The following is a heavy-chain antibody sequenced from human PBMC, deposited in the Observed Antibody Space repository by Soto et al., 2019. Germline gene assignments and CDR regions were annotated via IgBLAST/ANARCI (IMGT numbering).Heavy chain of an antibody. CDR2: IWYDGSNK. J-gene: IGHJ6*02. CDR3: ARTGDSSSLLEDYYYGMDV. D-gene: IGHD6-13*01. V-gene: IGHV3-33*01. Sequence: PGGSLRLSCAASGFTFSSYGMHWVRQAPGKGLGWVAVIWYDGSNKYYADSVKGRFTISRDNSKNTLYLQMNSLRAEDTAVYYCARTGDSSSLLEDYYYGMDVWGQGTTVTVSS. CDR1: GFTFSSYG.